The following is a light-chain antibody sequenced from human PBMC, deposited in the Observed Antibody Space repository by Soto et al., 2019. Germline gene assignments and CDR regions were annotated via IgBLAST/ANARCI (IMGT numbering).Light chain of an antibody. CDR3: QQSYGTPLT. V-gene: IGKV1-39*01. CDR1: QSISSY. J-gene: IGKJ4*01. CDR2: AAS. Sequence: DIQMTQSPSSLSASVGDRVTITCRASQSISSYLNWYQQKPGKAPKLLIYAASSLQSGVPSRFSGSGSGTDFTRTISSLQREDIATYYDQQSYGTPLTFGGGTKVEIK.